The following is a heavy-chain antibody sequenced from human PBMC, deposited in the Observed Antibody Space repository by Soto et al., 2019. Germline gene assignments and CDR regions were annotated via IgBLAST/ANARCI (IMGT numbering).Heavy chain of an antibody. CDR2: IYYSGST. Sequence: PSETLSLTCTVSGGSISSYYWSWIRQPPGKGLERIGYIYYSGSTNYSPSLKSRVTISVDTSKNQFSLKLSSVTAADTAVYYCARHSHYDFWSGYPPSTTYYGMDVWGQGTTVTVSS. J-gene: IGHJ6*02. V-gene: IGHV4-59*01. D-gene: IGHD3-3*01. CDR1: GGSISSYY. CDR3: ARHSHYDFWSGYPPSTTYYGMDV.